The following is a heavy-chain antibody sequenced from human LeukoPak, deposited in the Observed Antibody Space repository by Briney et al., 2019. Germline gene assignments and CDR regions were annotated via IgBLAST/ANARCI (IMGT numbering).Heavy chain of an antibody. CDR1: GFTFSSYS. V-gene: IGHV3-21*01. J-gene: IGHJ3*02. CDR2: ISTSSSYI. CDR3: ARVRLQPRTLLDDAFDI. Sequence: SGGSLRLSCAASGFTFSSYSMNWVRQAPGKGLEWVSCISTSSSYIYYADSVKGRFTISRDNAKNSLYLQMNSLRAEDTAVYYCARVRLQPRTLLDDAFDIWGQGTMVTVSS. D-gene: IGHD1-14*01.